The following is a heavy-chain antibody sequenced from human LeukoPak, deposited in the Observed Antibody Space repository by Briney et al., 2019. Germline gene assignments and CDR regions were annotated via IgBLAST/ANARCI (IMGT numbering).Heavy chain of an antibody. CDR2: TYYRSKWHN. D-gene: IGHD6-19*01. Sequence: SQTLSLTCAISGDSVSSNSAAWNWIRQSPSRGLEWLGRTYYRSKWHNDYAVSVKSRITIKPDTSKNQVSLQLNSVTPEDTAVYYCARQYSSGWSYYYGLDVWGQGTTVTVSS. V-gene: IGHV6-1*01. CDR3: ARQYSSGWSYYYGLDV. J-gene: IGHJ6*02. CDR1: GDSVSSNSAA.